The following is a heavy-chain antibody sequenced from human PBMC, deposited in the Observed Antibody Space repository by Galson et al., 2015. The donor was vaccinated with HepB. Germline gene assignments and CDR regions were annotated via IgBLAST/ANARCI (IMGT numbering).Heavy chain of an antibody. D-gene: IGHD3-10*01. CDR3: ARSRPFWFGEASHNYYYGMDV. Sequence: SVKVSCKASGYTFTSYAMHWVRQAPGQRLEWMGWINAGNGNTKYSQKFQGRVTITRDTSASTAYMELSSLRSEDTAVYYCARSRPFWFGEASHNYYYGMDVWGQGTTVTVSS. V-gene: IGHV1-3*01. CDR1: GYTFTSYA. J-gene: IGHJ6*02. CDR2: INAGNGNT.